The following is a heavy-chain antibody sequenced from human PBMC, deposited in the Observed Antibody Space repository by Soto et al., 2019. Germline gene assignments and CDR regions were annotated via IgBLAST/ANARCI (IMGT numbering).Heavy chain of an antibody. CDR1: GYTFTSYA. CDR2: INAGNGNT. CDR3: ARDQRELANFDY. D-gene: IGHD1-26*01. J-gene: IGHJ4*02. Sequence: ASVKVSCKASGYTFTSYAMHWVRQAPGRRLEWMGWINAGNGNTKYSQKFQGRVTITRDTSASTAYMELSSLRSEDTAVYYCARDQRELANFDYWGQGTLVTGSS. V-gene: IGHV1-3*01.